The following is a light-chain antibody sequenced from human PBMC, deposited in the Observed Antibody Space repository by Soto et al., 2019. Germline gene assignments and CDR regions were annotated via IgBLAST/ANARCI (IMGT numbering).Light chain of an antibody. CDR1: QSVSSY. V-gene: IGKV3-20*01. Sequence: IVLTQSPATLSLSPGGRATLSCRASQSVSSYLAWYQQKPGQAPRLLIYGASSRATGIPDRFSGSGSGTDFTLTISRLEPEDFAVYYCQQYDRSLTWTFGQGTKVDI. CDR2: GAS. J-gene: IGKJ1*01. CDR3: QQYDRSLTWT.